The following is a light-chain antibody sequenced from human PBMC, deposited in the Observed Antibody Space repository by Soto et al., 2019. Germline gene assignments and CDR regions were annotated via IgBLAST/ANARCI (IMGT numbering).Light chain of an antibody. CDR2: EVT. Sequence: QSALTQPPSASGSLGQSVTISCTGTSSDVGAYNYVSWYQQHPGKAPKLMIYEVTRRPSGVPDRFSGSKSGNTASLTISGLQGEDEADYYCTSYTSSSTVVFGGGTKLTVL. CDR1: SSDVGAYNY. CDR3: TSYTSSSTVV. V-gene: IGLV2-8*01. J-gene: IGLJ2*01.